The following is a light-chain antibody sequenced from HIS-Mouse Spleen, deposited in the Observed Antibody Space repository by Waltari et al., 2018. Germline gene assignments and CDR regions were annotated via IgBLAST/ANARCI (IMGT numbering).Light chain of an antibody. J-gene: IGLJ2*01. CDR3: YSTDSSGNHV. CDR1: ALQKKY. CDR2: EDS. V-gene: IGLV3-10*01. Sequence: SYELTQPPSVSVSPGQTARITCSGDALQKKYAYWYQQKSGQAPVLVIYEDSKRPSGIPWRFSGASSGTMATLTISGAQVEDEADYYCYSTDSSGNHVFGGGTKLTVL.